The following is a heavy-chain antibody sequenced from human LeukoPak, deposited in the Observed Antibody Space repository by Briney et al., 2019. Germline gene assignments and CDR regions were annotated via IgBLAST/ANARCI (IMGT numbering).Heavy chain of an antibody. CDR1: GFTFSSYG. Sequence: GGSLRLSCAASGFTFSSYGMSWVRQAPGKGLEWVSSISGSGGTTYYADSVKGRFTISRDNSKNTLYLQMNSLRADDTAVYSCAKDPPTVMANAFHIRGQRTMVTVS. CDR2: ISGSGGTT. D-gene: IGHD5-18*01. J-gene: IGHJ3*02. CDR3: AKDPPTVMANAFHI. V-gene: IGHV3-23*01.